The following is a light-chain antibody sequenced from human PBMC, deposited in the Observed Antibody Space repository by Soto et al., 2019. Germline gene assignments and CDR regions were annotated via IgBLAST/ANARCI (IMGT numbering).Light chain of an antibody. CDR3: MLYMGSVFWV. CDR1: SGSVSTSYY. V-gene: IGLV8-61*01. Sequence: QAVVTQEPSFSVSPGGPVTLTCGLSSGSVSTSYYPSWHQQTPGQAPRTLIYNTDTRSSGVPDRFSGSILGNKAALTITGAQADDESEYYCMLYMGSVFWVFGGGTKLTVL. J-gene: IGLJ3*02. CDR2: NTD.